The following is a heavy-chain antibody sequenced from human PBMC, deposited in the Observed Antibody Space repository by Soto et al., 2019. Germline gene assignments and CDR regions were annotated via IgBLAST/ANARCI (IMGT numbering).Heavy chain of an antibody. CDR1: GYTFTSYD. CDR2: MNPNSGNT. Sequence: ASVKVSCKASGYTFTSYDINWVRQATGQGLEWMGWMNPNSGNTGYAQKFQGRVTMTRNTSISTAYMELSSLRSEDTAVYYCARGRRQRCCSGGSCQPVVYYYMDVWGKGTTVTVSS. J-gene: IGHJ6*03. D-gene: IGHD2-15*01. CDR3: ARGRRQRCCSGGSCQPVVYYYMDV. V-gene: IGHV1-8*01.